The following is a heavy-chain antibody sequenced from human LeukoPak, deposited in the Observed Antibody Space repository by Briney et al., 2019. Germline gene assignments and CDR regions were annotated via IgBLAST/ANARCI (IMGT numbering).Heavy chain of an antibody. CDR1: GYTFTSYA. D-gene: IGHD6-13*01. V-gene: IGHV1-3*01. Sequence: ASVKVSCKASGYTFTSYAMHWMRQAPGQRLEWMGWINAGNGNTKYSQKFQGRVTITRDTSASTAYMELSSLRSEDTAVYYCARGDSSTWYEYWGQGTLVTVSS. J-gene: IGHJ4*02. CDR2: INAGNGNT. CDR3: ARGDSSTWYEY.